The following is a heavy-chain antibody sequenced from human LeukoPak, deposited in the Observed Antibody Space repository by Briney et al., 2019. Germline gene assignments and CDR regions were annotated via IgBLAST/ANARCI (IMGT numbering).Heavy chain of an antibody. D-gene: IGHD6-13*01. CDR1: GFTFSDYY. Sequence: GGSLRLSCAASGFTFSDYYMSWVRQAPGKGLEWVSYISSSSSYTNYADSVKGRFTISRDNAKSSLYLQMNSLRAEDTAVYYCAREVIAAAGTCWFDPWGQGTLVTVSS. CDR3: AREVIAAAGTCWFDP. CDR2: ISSSSSYT. V-gene: IGHV3-11*05. J-gene: IGHJ5*02.